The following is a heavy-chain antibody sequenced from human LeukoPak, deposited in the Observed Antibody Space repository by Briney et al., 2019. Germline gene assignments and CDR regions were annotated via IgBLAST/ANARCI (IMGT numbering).Heavy chain of an antibody. D-gene: IGHD6-13*01. J-gene: IGHJ6*03. V-gene: IGHV3-11*04. CDR3: AKVTKELVPYYYYMDV. CDR1: GFTFSDYY. CDR2: ISSSGSTI. Sequence: MTGGSLRLSCAASGFTFSDYYMSWIRQAPGKGLEWVSYISSSGSTIYYADSVKGRFTISRDNSKNTLYLQMNSLRAEDTAVYYCAKVTKELVPYYYYMDVWGKGTTVTVSS.